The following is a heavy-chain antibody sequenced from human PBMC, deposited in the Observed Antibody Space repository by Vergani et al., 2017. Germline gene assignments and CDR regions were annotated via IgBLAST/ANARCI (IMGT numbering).Heavy chain of an antibody. Sequence: QVQLVQSGAEVKKPGASVKVSCKASGYTFTSYYMHWVRQAPGQGLEWMGIINPSGGSTSYAQKFQGRVTMTRDTSTSTVYMELSRLRSEDTAVYYCAREAVDTAMTAPWLDYWGQGTLVTVSS. CDR3: AREAVDTAMTAPWLDY. J-gene: IGHJ4*02. CDR2: INPSGGST. CDR1: GYTFTSYY. V-gene: IGHV1-46*01. D-gene: IGHD5-18*01.